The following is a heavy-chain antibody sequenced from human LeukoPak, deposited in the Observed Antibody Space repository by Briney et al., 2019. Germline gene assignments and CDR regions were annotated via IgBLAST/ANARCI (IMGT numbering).Heavy chain of an antibody. CDR1: GYSFTIYW. Sequence: GESLKISCQGSGYSFTIYWIGWVRQMPGKGLEWMGIMYPGDSETRYSPSFQSQVTISADKSISTAYLQWSSLKASDTAMYYCARLSSRRGYGGYDPLDYWGQGTLVTVSS. V-gene: IGHV5-51*01. CDR3: ARLSSRRGYGGYDPLDY. D-gene: IGHD5-12*01. J-gene: IGHJ4*02. CDR2: MYPGDSET.